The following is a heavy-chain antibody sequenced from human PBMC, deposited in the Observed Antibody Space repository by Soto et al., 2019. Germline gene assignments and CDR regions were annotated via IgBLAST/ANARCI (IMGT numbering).Heavy chain of an antibody. V-gene: IGHV5-10-1*01. Sequence: GESLKISCNGSGSSFAGYWITWVRQEPGKGLEWMGRIDPSDSQTYYSPSFRGHVTISVTKSITTVFLQWSSLRASDTAMYYCARQIYDSDTGPNFQYYFDSWGQGPPVTVS. CDR3: ARQIYDSDTGPNFQYYFDS. J-gene: IGHJ4*02. D-gene: IGHD3-22*01. CDR2: IDPSDSQT. CDR1: GSSFAGYW.